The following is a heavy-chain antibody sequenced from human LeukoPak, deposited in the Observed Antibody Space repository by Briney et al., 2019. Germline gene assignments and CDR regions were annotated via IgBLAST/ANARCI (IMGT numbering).Heavy chain of an antibody. J-gene: IGHJ4*02. CDR2: IYYSGST. CDR1: GGSISSGGYY. V-gene: IGHV4-31*03. D-gene: IGHD7-27*01. CDR3: ARVGWGSYYFDY. Sequence: PSQTLSLTCTVSGGSISSGGYYWSWIRQHPGKGLEWIGYIYYSGSTYYNPSLKSRVTISVDTSKNQFSLKLSSVTAADTAVYYCARVGWGSYYFDYWGQGTLVTVSS.